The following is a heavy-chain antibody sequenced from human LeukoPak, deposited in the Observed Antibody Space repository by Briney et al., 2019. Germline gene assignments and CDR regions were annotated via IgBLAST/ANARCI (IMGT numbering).Heavy chain of an antibody. Sequence: PSETLSLTCAVYGGSFSGYYWSWIRQPPVKGLEWIGEINHSGSTNYNPSLKSRVTISVDTSKNQFSLKLSSVTAADTAVYYCARGPFRLVGTKTPGGFDYWGQGTLVTVSS. CDR1: GGSFSGYY. CDR2: INHSGST. CDR3: ARGPFRLVGTKTPGGFDY. D-gene: IGHD1-26*01. V-gene: IGHV4-34*01. J-gene: IGHJ4*02.